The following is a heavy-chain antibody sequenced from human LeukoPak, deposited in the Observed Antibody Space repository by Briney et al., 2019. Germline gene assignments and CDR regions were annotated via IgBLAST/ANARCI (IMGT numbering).Heavy chain of an antibody. J-gene: IGHJ6*02. CDR1: GDSVSSNSAA. D-gene: IGHD2-15*01. Sequence: SQTLSLTCAISGDSVSSNSAAWNWIRQSPSRGLEWLGRTYYRSKWYNDYAVSVKSRITINPVTSKNQFSLQLNSVTPEDTAVYYCARDVQDMAVDYYYYGMDVWGQGTTVTVSS. CDR2: TYYRSKWYN. V-gene: IGHV6-1*01. CDR3: ARDVQDMAVDYYYYGMDV.